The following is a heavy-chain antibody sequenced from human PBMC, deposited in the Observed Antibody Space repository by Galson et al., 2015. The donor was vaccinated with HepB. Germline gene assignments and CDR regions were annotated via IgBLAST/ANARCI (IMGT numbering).Heavy chain of an antibody. J-gene: IGHJ6*02. CDR1: W. CDR3: TTGGGNYGMDV. Sequence: WMNWVRQAPGKGLEWVGRIRSQTDGGTTDYAAPVKGRFTISRDDSKNTLYLQMNSLKTEDTAVYYCTTGGGNYGMDVWGQGTTVTVSS. CDR2: IRSQTDGGTT. D-gene: IGHD3-16*01. V-gene: IGHV3-15*07.